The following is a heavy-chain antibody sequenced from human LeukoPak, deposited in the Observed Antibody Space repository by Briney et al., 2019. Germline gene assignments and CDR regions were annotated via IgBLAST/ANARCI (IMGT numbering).Heavy chain of an antibody. Sequence: GGSLRLSCAASGFIFSQYSINWVRQAPGKGLEWVSHIRSTGDTFYADSVKGRFTISRDNARNSLYLQMNSLRAEVTAMYYCARDAGNSGYGCDLWGQGTLVTVSS. D-gene: IGHD5-12*01. J-gene: IGHJ5*02. CDR2: IRSTGDT. CDR1: GFIFSQYS. CDR3: ARDAGNSGYGCDL. V-gene: IGHV3-48*01.